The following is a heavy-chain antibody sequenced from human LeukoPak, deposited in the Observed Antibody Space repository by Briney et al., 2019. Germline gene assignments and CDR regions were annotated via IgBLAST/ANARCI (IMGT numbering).Heavy chain of an antibody. V-gene: IGHV3-43*01. Sequence: GGSLRLSCAASGFTFDDYTMHWVRQAPGKGLEWVSLICWGGGSTYYADSVKGRFTISRDNSKNSLYLQMNSLRTEDTALYYCAKGQAVVVTSPFDYWGRGTLVSVSS. J-gene: IGHJ4*02. CDR2: ICWGGGST. D-gene: IGHD2-21*02. CDR3: AKGQAVVVTSPFDY. CDR1: GFTFDDYT.